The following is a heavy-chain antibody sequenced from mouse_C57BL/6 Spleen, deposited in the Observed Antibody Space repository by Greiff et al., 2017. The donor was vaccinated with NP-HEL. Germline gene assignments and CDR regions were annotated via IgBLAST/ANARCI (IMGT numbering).Heavy chain of an antibody. J-gene: IGHJ4*01. CDR2: INPNNGGT. CDR3: ARLKYSGSSYGYAMDY. Sequence: EVQLQQSGPELVKPGASVKMSCKASGYTFTDYNMHWVKQSHGKSLEWIGYINPNNGGTSYNQKFKGKATLTVNKSSSTAYMELRSLTSEDSAVYYCARLKYSGSSYGYAMDYWGQGTSVTVSS. V-gene: IGHV1-22*01. CDR1: GYTFTDYN. D-gene: IGHD1-1*01.